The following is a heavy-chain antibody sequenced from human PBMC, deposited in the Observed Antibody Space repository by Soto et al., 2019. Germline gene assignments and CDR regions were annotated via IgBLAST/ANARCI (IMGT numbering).Heavy chain of an antibody. J-gene: IGHJ5*02. D-gene: IGHD3-10*01. CDR3: VKNSGWFNT. V-gene: IGHV3-23*01. Sequence: EFQMLESGGGWVQPGGSLRLSCAASGFSFSSTDMSWVRQAPGKGLEWVSTILDTGTTVFYADSVKGRFTVSRDNSHNTLSVQMNNLRADDTAVYYCVKNSGWFNTWGQGTLVAVSS. CDR2: ILDTGTTV. CDR1: GFSFSSTD.